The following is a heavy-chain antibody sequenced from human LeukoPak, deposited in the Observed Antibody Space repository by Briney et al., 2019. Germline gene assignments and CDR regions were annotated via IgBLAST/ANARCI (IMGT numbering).Heavy chain of an antibody. CDR3: ARYGYSYGDWFDP. D-gene: IGHD5-18*01. CDR1: GGSISSYY. CDR2: IYYSGSA. V-gene: IGHV4-59*01. J-gene: IGHJ5*02. Sequence: SETLSLTCTVSGGSISSYYWSWIRQPPGKGLEWIGYIYYSGSANYNPSLKSRVTISVDTSKNQFSLKLSSVTAADTAVYYCARYGYSYGDWFDPWGQGTLVTVSS.